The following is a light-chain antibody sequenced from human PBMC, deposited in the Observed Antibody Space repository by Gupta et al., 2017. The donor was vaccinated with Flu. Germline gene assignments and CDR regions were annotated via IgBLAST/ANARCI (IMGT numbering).Light chain of an antibody. CDR3: QQDNNYEV. V-gene: IGKV1-5*03. Sequence: DIQMTQSPSTLSASVGDRVTITCRASQSIGSWLAWYQQKPGKAPKLLLYKASRLESGVPSRFSGSGSGTEFTLTSNSLQPDDFATYYCQQDNNYEVFGHGTKVDIK. CDR2: KAS. CDR1: QSIGSW. J-gene: IGKJ3*01.